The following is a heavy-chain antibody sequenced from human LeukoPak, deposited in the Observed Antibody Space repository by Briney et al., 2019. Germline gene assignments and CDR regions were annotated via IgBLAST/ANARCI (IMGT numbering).Heavy chain of an antibody. V-gene: IGHV3-23*01. J-gene: IGHJ3*02. D-gene: IGHD2-2*01. Sequence: GGSLRLSCAASGFTFSSYAMSWVRQAPGKGLEWVSAISGSGGSTYYADSVKGRFTISRDNSKNTLYLQMNSLRAEDTAVYYCAKDLDCSSTSCDDAFDIWGQGTMVTVSS. CDR1: GFTFSSYA. CDR2: ISGSGGST. CDR3: AKDLDCSSTSCDDAFDI.